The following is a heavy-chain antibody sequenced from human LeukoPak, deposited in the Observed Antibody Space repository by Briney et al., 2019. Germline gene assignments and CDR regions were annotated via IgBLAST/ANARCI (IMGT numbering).Heavy chain of an antibody. CDR3: ARSMVRRVIIIGMDV. CDR1: GFTFSSYS. D-gene: IGHD3-10*01. Sequence: GGSLRLSCAASGFTFSSYSMNWVRQAPGKGLEWVSSISSSSSYIYYADSVKGRFTISRDNAKNSLYLQMNSLRAEDTAVYYCARSMVRRVIIIGMDVWGQGTTVTVSS. J-gene: IGHJ6*02. V-gene: IGHV3-21*01. CDR2: ISSSSSYI.